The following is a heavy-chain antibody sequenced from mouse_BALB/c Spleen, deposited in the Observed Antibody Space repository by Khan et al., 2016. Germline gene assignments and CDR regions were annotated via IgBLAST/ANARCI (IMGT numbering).Heavy chain of an antibody. V-gene: IGHV2-6-7*01. CDR3: DRDAVDHYARHY. D-gene: IGHD3-3*01. CDR1: GFSLPGYG. CDR2: LWGDGST. J-gene: IGHJ4*01. Sequence: QVQLKESGPGLVAPSQSLSLTCSVSGFSLPGYGVNWVRQSPGKGLEWLGVLWGDGSTDYNSAITSRLHISKDHYKSQVFSKMISLPTDATARYDCDRDAVDHYARHYWGRGTSVTVSA.